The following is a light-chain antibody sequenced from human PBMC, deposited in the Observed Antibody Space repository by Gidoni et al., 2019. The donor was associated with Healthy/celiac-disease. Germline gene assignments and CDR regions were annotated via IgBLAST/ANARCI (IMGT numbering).Light chain of an antibody. Sequence: DIQLTQSPSSLSASVGDRVTITCQASQDISNYLNWYQQKPGKAPKLLIYDAANLETGVPSRFSGSGYGTDFTFTISSLQPEESATYYCQQYDNLPPLFTFGPXTKVDIK. CDR2: DAA. V-gene: IGKV1-33*01. J-gene: IGKJ3*01. CDR1: QDISNY. CDR3: QQYDNLPPLFT.